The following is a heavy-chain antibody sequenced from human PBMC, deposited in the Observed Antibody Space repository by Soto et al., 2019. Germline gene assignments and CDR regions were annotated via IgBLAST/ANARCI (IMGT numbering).Heavy chain of an antibody. V-gene: IGHV4-59*07. CDR3: AIKRVGHSTMDV. Sequence: QVQLQESGPGLVKPSDTLSLMCTVSAGSITNYYWSWIRQSPPKGLEWIGYVSDSGTTKNTPSLKVRGTISVDTSKNQASLELTFPTAADTAVYCCAIKRVGHSTMDVWGAGT. D-gene: IGHD1-26*01. J-gene: IGHJ6*01. CDR1: AGSITNYY. CDR2: VSDSGTT.